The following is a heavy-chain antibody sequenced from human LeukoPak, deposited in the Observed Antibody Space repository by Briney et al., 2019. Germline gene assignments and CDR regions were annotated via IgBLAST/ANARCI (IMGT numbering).Heavy chain of an antibody. CDR1: GYTFTGYY. CDR3: STEFYNSSAYYYVRGVFDI. V-gene: IGHV1-2*02. D-gene: IGHD3-22*01. J-gene: IGHJ3*02. Sequence: ASVKVSCKASGYTFTGYYMHWVRQAPGQGLEWMGWINPNSGGTNYAQKFQGRVTMTRDTSISTAYMELSRLRSDDTAVYYCSTEFYNSSAYYYVRGVFDIWGQGTMVTVSS. CDR2: INPNSGGT.